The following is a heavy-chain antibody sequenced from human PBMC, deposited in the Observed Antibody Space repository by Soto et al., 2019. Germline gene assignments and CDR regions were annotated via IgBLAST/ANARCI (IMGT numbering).Heavy chain of an antibody. Sequence: SVKVACKASGGTFSSYAISWVRQAPGQGLEWMGGIIPIFGTANYAQKFQGRVTITADESTSTAYMELSSLRSEDTAVYYCARTLSSWGDYYYYGMDVWGQGTTVTVSS. D-gene: IGHD3-16*01. V-gene: IGHV1-69*13. CDR3: ARTLSSWGDYYYYGMDV. CDR2: IIPIFGTA. CDR1: GGTFSSYA. J-gene: IGHJ6*02.